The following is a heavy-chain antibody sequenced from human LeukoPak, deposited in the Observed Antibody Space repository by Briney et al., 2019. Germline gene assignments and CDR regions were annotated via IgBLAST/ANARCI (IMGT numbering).Heavy chain of an antibody. J-gene: IGHJ5*02. CDR3: ARDNYAGANWFDP. CDR1: GGTFSSYA. V-gene: IGHV1-69*05. Sequence: SVKVSCKASGGTFSSYAISWVRQAPGQGLEWMGGIIPIFGTANYAQKFQGRVTITTDESTSTAYMELSSLRSEDTAVYYCARDNYAGANWFDPWGQGTLDTVSS. CDR2: IIPIFGTA. D-gene: IGHD1-7*01.